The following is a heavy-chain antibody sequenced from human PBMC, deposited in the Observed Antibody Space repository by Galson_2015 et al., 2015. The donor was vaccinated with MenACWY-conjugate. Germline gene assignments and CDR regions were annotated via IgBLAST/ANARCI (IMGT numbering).Heavy chain of an antibody. D-gene: IGHD6-19*01. CDR2: IKQDGSEK. V-gene: IGHV3-7*03. CDR1: EFTFSNYA. Sequence: SLRLSCAASEFTFSNYAMNWVRQAPGKGLEWVGSIKQDGSEKNYVDSVKGRFTFSRDNAKNSLYLQMNSLRAEDTAVYYCARDVAVGGFDYWGQGTRVTVSS. J-gene: IGHJ4*02. CDR3: ARDVAVGGFDY.